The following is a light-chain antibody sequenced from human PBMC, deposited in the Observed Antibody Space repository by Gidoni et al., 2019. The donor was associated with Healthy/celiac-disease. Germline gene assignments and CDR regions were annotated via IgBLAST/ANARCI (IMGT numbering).Light chain of an antibody. Sequence: EIVLTQSPDTLSLSPGERATLSCRASQSVSSYLAWYQQNPGQAPRLLIYDASTRATGIPTRFSGSGSGTDFTLTISSLEPEDFAVYYCQQRSNWPPGITFGGGTKVEIK. CDR1: QSVSSY. V-gene: IGKV3-11*01. CDR3: QQRSNWPPGIT. J-gene: IGKJ4*01. CDR2: DAS.